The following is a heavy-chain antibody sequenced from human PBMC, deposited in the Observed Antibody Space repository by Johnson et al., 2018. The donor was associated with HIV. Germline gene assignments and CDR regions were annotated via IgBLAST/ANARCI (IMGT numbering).Heavy chain of an antibody. CDR3: ARSPLTGDPRGAFDI. D-gene: IGHD7-27*01. J-gene: IGHJ3*02. Sequence: QVQLVESGGGVVQPGGSLRLSCAASGFTFSDYGMHWVRQAPGKGLEWVAVISFDGSNEYYTDSVKGRFTISRDNANNSLFLQMNSLRAEDTAVYYCARSPLTGDPRGAFDIWGQGTMVTVSS. CDR2: ISFDGSNE. CDR1: GFTFSDYG. V-gene: IGHV3-30*19.